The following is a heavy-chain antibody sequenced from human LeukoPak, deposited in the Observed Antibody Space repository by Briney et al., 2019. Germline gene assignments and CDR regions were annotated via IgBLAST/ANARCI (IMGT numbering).Heavy chain of an antibody. CDR2: INPTSGAT. Sequence: ASVKVSCKASGYTFIGYYIHWVRQAPGQGLEWMGWINPTSGATNFAQKFQGRVTMTRDTSISTAYVELSRLRSDDTAVYYCARAQSTYFYGSGSYYNVDFWGPGTLVTVSS. V-gene: IGHV1-2*02. CDR3: ARAQSTYFYGSGSYYNVDF. D-gene: IGHD3-10*01. J-gene: IGHJ4*02. CDR1: GYTFIGYY.